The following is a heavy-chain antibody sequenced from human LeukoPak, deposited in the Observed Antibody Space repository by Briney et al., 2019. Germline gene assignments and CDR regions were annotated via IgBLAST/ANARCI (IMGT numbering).Heavy chain of an antibody. CDR1: GFTFSSYA. CDR3: AKDHDGITGTSGDY. CDR2: IRYDGSNK. J-gene: IGHJ4*02. D-gene: IGHD1-20*01. Sequence: GGSLRLSCAASGFTFSSYAMHWVRQAPGKGLEWVALIRYDGSNKYYADSVKGRFTISRDNSKNTLYLQMNSLRAEDTAVYYCAKDHDGITGTSGDYWGQGTLVTVSS. V-gene: IGHV3-30*02.